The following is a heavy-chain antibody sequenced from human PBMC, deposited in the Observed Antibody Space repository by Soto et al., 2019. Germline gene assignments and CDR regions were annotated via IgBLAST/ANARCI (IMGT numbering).Heavy chain of an antibody. V-gene: IGHV1-69*06. CDR1: GGTFSGHA. Sequence: QVQLVQSGAEVKKPGSSVKVSCEASGGTFSGHAISWVRQAPGQGPEWMGGLIPLFGTTQHAQNFQDRFTITADKSTSTAYMELTSLRFEDTAIYYCARGPNWGYRFDSWGQGTLVTVPS. CDR2: LIPLFGTT. D-gene: IGHD7-27*01. CDR3: ARGPNWGYRFDS. J-gene: IGHJ4*02.